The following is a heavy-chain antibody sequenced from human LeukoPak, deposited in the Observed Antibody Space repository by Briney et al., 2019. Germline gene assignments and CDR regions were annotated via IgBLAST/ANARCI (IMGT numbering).Heavy chain of an antibody. CDR3: ARRGIVGATDC. CDR1: GYSFTSYW. D-gene: IGHD1-26*01. J-gene: IGHJ4*02. V-gene: IGHV5-51*01. Sequence: GESLKISCKASGYSFTSYWIGWVRQMPGKSLEWMGVIYPDDSDTRYTPSFEGQVTISADKSISTTYLQWSSLKASDNGMYYCARRGIVGATDCWGQGTLVTVSS. CDR2: IYPDDSDT.